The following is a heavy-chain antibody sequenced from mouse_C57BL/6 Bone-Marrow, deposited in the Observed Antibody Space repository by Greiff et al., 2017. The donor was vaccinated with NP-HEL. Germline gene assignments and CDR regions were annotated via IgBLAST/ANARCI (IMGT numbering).Heavy chain of an antibody. J-gene: IGHJ3*01. CDR3: ARRAYYSNYGGFAY. Sequence: EVQGVESGGDLVKPGGSLKLSCAASGFTFSSYGMSWVRQTPDKRLEWVATISSGGSYTYYPDSVKGRFTLSRDNAKNTLYLQMSSLKSEDTAMYYCARRAYYSNYGGFAYWGQGTLVTVSA. CDR1: GFTFSSYG. CDR2: ISSGGSYT. V-gene: IGHV5-6*01. D-gene: IGHD2-5*01.